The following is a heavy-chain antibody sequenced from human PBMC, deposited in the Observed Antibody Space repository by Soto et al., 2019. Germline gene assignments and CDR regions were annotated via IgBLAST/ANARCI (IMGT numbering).Heavy chain of an antibody. CDR1: GGTFSSYA. CDR3: ARDIDGYKTNPGYYYDMDV. D-gene: IGHD5-12*01. J-gene: IGHJ6*02. V-gene: IGHV1-69*13. CDR2: IIPIFGTA. Sequence: SVKVSCKVSGGTFSSYAISWVRQAPGQGLEWMGGIIPIFGTANYAQKFQGRVTITADESTSTAYTGLSSLRSEDTAVYYCARDIDGYKTNPGYYYDMDVWGQGTTVTVSS.